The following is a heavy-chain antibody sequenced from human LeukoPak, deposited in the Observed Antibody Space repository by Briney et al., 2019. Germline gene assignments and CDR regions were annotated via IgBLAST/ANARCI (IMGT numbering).Heavy chain of an antibody. V-gene: IGHV3-23*01. D-gene: IGHD6-19*01. CDR1: GFTFSSYA. CDR2: ISGSGGST. CDR3: AKVGSGWYYFDY. J-gene: IGHJ4*02. Sequence: GGSLRLSCGASGFTFSSYAMSWVRQAPWKGLEWVSAISGSGGSTYYADSVKGRFTISRDNSKNTLYLQMNSLRAEDTAVYYCAKVGSGWYYFDYWGQGTLVTVSS.